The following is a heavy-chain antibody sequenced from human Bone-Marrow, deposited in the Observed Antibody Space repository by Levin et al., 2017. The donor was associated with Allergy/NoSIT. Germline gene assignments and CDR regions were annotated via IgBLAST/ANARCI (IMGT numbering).Heavy chain of an antibody. D-gene: IGHD5-24*01. J-gene: IGHJ2*01. CDR2: INSDGSST. CDR3: ARDFEMATIRLGGGWYFDL. Sequence: GGSLRLSCAASGFTFSSYWMHWVRQAPGKGLVWVSRINSDGSSTSYADSVKGRFTISRDNAKNTLYLQMNSLRAEDTAVYYCARDFEMATIRLGGGWYFDLWGRGTLVTVSS. V-gene: IGHV3-74*01. CDR1: GFTFSSYW.